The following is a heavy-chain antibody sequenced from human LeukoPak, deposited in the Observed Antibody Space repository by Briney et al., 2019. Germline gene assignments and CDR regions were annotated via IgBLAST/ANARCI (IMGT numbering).Heavy chain of an antibody. Sequence: SETLSLTCSVSGGSISGYYWSWIRQPPGKGLEWIGYIYYSGSTNYNPSLKSRVTISVDTSKNQFSLKLSSVTAADTAVYYCAREQQLERGGGAFDIWGQGTMVTVSS. D-gene: IGHD6-13*01. V-gene: IGHV4-59*12. CDR3: AREQQLERGGGAFDI. J-gene: IGHJ3*02. CDR1: GGSISGYY. CDR2: IYYSGST.